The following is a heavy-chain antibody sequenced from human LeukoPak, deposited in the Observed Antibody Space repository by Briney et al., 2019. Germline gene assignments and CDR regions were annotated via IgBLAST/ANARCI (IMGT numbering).Heavy chain of an antibody. CDR2: SNPSGGST. J-gene: IGHJ3*02. D-gene: IGHD3-22*01. V-gene: IGHV1-46*01. Sequence: ASVKVSCKASGYTFTNYYMHWVRQAPGQGLEWMGISNPSGGSTSYAQKFQGRVTMTRDTSTSTVYMELSSLRFEDTAVYYCAREGDSSSYYRLEAFDIWGQGTVVTVSS. CDR1: GYTFTNYY. CDR3: AREGDSSSYYRLEAFDI.